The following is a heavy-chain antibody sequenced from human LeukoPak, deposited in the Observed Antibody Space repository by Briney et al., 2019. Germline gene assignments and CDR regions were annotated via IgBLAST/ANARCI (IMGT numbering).Heavy chain of an antibody. D-gene: IGHD3-16*01. CDR2: TDYSSKWYN. CDR1: GGGVSSNSAA. Sequence: PSETLSLTCAISGGGVSSNSAAWNWSRQSQSIGFEWLGRTDYSSKWYNDYAGSVKSRITINPDTSRNQFSLHLNSVTPEDTAVYYCTREAVWGTSDYWDQGTLVTVSS. CDR3: TREAVWGTSDY. J-gene: IGHJ4*02. V-gene: IGHV6-1*01.